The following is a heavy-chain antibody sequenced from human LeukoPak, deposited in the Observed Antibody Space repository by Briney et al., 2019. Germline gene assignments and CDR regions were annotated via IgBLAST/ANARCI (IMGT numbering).Heavy chain of an antibody. V-gene: IGHV3-74*01. D-gene: IGHD2-15*01. CDR3: ARGKGLYCSGGSCYYYYGMDV. CDR1: GFTFSSYW. Sequence: GGSLRLSCAASGFTFSSYWMHWVRHAPGKGLVWVSRINSDGSSTSYADSVKGRFTISRDNAKNALYLQMNSLRAEDTAVYYCARGKGLYCSGGSCYYYYGMDVWGQGTTVTVSS. J-gene: IGHJ6*02. CDR2: INSDGSST.